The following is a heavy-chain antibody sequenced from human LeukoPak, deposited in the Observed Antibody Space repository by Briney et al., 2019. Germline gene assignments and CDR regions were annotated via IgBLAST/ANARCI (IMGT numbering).Heavy chain of an antibody. J-gene: IGHJ5*02. CDR1: GGSFSGYY. CDR2: INHSGST. CDR3: ARGLFPPSGWYFVAAHCRSHLFDP. Sequence: SETLSLTCAVYGGSFSGYYWSWIRQPPGKGLGWIGEINHSGSTNYNPSLKSRVTISVDTSKNKFSLKLSSLTAADAALYFCARGLFPPSGWYFVAAHCRSHLFDPWGQGTLVTVSS. V-gene: IGHV4-34*01. D-gene: IGHD6-19*01.